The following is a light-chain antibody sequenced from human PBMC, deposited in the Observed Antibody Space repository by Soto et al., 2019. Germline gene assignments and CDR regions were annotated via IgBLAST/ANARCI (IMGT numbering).Light chain of an antibody. CDR2: AAS. CDR1: QGISNY. Sequence: IQMTQSPSSLSASVGARVTITCRASQGISNYLAWYQQKQGKVPKLLIYAASTLQSGVPSRFSGSGSGTDFTLTISSLQPEDVATYYCQKYNSALATCGQGTKVEIQ. V-gene: IGKV1-27*01. J-gene: IGKJ1*01. CDR3: QKYNSALAT.